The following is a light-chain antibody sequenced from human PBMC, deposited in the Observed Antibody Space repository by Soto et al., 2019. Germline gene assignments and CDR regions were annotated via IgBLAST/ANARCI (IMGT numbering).Light chain of an antibody. Sequence: QAVVTQPASVSGSPGQSITISCTGTTSDVGTYDLVSWYQHHPDKAPKLLIYEASKWPSGVSTRFSGSKSGTAASLTISGLQAEDEADYYCCSFSRGGTFVFGTGTKLTVL. CDR2: EAS. V-gene: IGLV2-23*01. J-gene: IGLJ1*01. CDR3: CSFSRGGTFV. CDR1: TSDVGTYDL.